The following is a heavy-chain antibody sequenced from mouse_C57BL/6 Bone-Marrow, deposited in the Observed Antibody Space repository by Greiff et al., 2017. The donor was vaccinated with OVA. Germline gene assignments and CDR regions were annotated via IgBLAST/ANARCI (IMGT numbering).Heavy chain of an antibody. D-gene: IGHD2-3*01. CDR1: GYTFTSYW. J-gene: IGHJ3*01. Sequence: QVQLQQSGAELVKPGASVKLSCKASGYTFTSYWMHWVKQRPGKGLEWIGMINPNSGSTNYNEKFKSKATLTVDKSSSTAYMQLSSLTSEDSAVYYCARTGPYYGYSWFAYWDQGTLVTVSA. CDR3: ARTGPYYGYSWFAY. V-gene: IGHV1-64*01. CDR2: INPNSGST.